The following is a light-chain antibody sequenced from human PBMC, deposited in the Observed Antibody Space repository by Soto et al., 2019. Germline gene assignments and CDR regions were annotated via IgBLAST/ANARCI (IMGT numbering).Light chain of an antibody. J-gene: IGKJ1*01. CDR1: QSISSSY. CDR2: GAS. V-gene: IGKV3D-7*01. CDR3: QQYGYSPQT. Sequence: EVVLTQSPATLSLSPGEGATLSCRVSQSISSSYLSWYQQRPGQAPRLLIYGASTRATGIPARFSGSGRGSGTDFTLTISSLQPEDFAVYYCQQYGYSPQTFGQGTKVDI.